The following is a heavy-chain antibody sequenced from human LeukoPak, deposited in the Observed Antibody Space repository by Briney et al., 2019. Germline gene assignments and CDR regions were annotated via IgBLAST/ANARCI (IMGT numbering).Heavy chain of an antibody. CDR1: GFTFDDYA. V-gene: IGHV3-9*01. J-gene: IGHJ4*02. CDR2: ISWNSGSI. D-gene: IGHD3-10*01. CDR3: AKDERYYGAGSYSNFPGLIDS. Sequence: PGRSLRLSCAASGFTFDDYAMHWVRQAPGKGLEWVSGISWNSGSIGYADSVKGRFTISRDNAKNSLYLQMNSLRPEDTAVYYCAKDERYYGAGSYSNFPGLIDSWGQGTLVTVSS.